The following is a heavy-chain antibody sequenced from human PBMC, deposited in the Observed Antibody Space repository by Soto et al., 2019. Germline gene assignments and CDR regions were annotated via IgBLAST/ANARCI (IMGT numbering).Heavy chain of an antibody. D-gene: IGHD3-3*01. J-gene: IGHJ5*02. CDR2: IKQDGSEK. CDR1: GFTFSSYW. CDR3: AKDQSITIFGVVIPQGDWFDP. V-gene: IGHV3-7*03. Sequence: HPGGSLRLSCAASGFTFSSYWMSWVRQAPGKGLEWVANIKQDGSEKYYVDSVKGRFTISRDNAKNSLYLQMNSLRAEDTAVYYCAKDQSITIFGVVIPQGDWFDPWGQGTLVTVSS.